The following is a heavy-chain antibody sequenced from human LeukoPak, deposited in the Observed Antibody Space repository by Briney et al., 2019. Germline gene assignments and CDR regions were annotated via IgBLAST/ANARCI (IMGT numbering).Heavy chain of an antibody. CDR2: IIPILGIA. V-gene: IGHV1-69*04. J-gene: IGHJ6*02. D-gene: IGHD3-10*01. Sequence: HRASVKVSCKASGGTFSSYAISWVRQAPGQGLEWMGRIIPILGIANYAQKFQGRVTITADKSTSTAYMELSSLRSEDTAVYYCARANYGSGSYYTYYYYYGMDVWGQGTTVTVSS. CDR3: ARANYGSGSYYTYYYYYGMDV. CDR1: GGTFSSYA.